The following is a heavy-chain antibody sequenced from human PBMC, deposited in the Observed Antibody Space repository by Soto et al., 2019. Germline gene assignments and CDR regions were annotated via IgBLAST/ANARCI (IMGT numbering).Heavy chain of an antibody. Sequence: ASVKVSCNASRYMFYNYYMHWVRHTPGQGLQWIGVINPSRGLTTYAQKFEDRVSITRDTVTSTAYMELRGLRYEDTAVYFCTREAIVAENWFDPWGQGTLVTVSS. D-gene: IGHD5-12*01. CDR3: TREAIVAENWFDP. V-gene: IGHV1-46*02. J-gene: IGHJ5*02. CDR1: RYMFYNYY. CDR2: INPSRGLT.